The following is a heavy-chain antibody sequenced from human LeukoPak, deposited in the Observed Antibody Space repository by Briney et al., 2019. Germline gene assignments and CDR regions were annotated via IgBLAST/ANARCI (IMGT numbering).Heavy chain of an antibody. J-gene: IGHJ4*02. V-gene: IGHV3-23*01. CDR2: ISGSGGST. Sequence: GGSLRLSCAASGFTFSSYAMSWVRQAPGKGLEWVSAISGSGGSTYYADSVKGRFTISRDDSKNTLYLQMNSLRAEDTAVYYCAKDRRGYSYGTHGYWGQGTLVTVSS. CDR1: GFTFSSYA. CDR3: AKDRRGYSYGTHGY. D-gene: IGHD5-18*01.